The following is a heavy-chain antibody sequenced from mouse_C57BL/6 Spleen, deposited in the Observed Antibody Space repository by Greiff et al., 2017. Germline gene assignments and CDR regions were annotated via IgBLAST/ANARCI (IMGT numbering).Heavy chain of an antibody. CDR3: TRRGNYGY. J-gene: IGHJ4*01. CDR2: IDPETGGT. Sequence: QVQVQQSGAELVRPGASVTLSCKASGYTFTDYEMHWVKQTPVHGLEWIGAIDPETGGTAYNQKFKGKAILTADKSSSTAYMELRSLTSEDSAVYYCTRRGNYGYWGQGTSVTVSS. CDR1: GYTFTDYE. D-gene: IGHD2-1*01. V-gene: IGHV1-15*01.